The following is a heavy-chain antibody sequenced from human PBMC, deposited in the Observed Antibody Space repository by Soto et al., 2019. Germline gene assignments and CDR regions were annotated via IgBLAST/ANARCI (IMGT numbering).Heavy chain of an antibody. CDR3: ARHCSNGVCYPY. V-gene: IGHV4-39*01. D-gene: IGHD2-8*01. J-gene: IGHJ4*02. CDR2: IYYSGST. Sequence: SETLSLTCTVSGGSISISSHYWGWIRQPPGEGLEWIGSIYYSGSTYYNPSLKSRLTISVDTSKNQFSLKLSSVTAADTAVYYCARHCSNGVCYPYWGQGALVNVS. CDR1: GGSISISSHY.